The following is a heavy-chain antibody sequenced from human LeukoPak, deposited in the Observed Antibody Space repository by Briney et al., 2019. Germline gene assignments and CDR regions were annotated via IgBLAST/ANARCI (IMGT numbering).Heavy chain of an antibody. Sequence: ASVKVSCKVSGYTFTSYAMHWVRQAPGQRLEWMGWINAGNGNTKYSQKFQGRVTITRDTSASTAYMELSSLRSEDTAVYYCATFGHSSGYYSANYWGQGTLVTVSS. V-gene: IGHV1-3*01. J-gene: IGHJ4*02. D-gene: IGHD3-22*01. CDR1: GYTFTSYA. CDR2: INAGNGNT. CDR3: ATFGHSSGYYSANY.